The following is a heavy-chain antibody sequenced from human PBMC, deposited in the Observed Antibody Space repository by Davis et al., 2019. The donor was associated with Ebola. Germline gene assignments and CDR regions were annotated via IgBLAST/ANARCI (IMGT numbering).Heavy chain of an antibody. J-gene: IGHJ3*02. Sequence: GESLKISCAASGFTFSSYAMSWVRQAPGKGLEWVSAFSGSGGSTYYADSVKGRFAISRDNSRGTLYLQMNSLRVEDSAIYYCVKDSSNSWFDIWGQGTLVTVSS. CDR1: GFTFSSYA. D-gene: IGHD6-13*01. CDR2: FSGSGGST. V-gene: IGHV3-23*01. CDR3: VKDSSNSWFDI.